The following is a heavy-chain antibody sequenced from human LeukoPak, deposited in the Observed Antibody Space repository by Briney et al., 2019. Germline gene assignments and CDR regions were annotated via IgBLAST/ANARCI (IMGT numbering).Heavy chain of an antibody. CDR2: IWFDGSNK. D-gene: IGHD1-1*01. CDR1: EFTFSSYG. CDR3: VRDPSGSGFAFDS. V-gene: IGHV3-33*08. Sequence: GGSLRLSCAASEFTFSSYGMHWVRQAPGKGLEWVAFIWFDGSNKHYADSVKGRFTISRDNSEDTLYLQMNSLRAEDTAVYYCVRDPSGSGFAFDSWGQGALVTVSS. J-gene: IGHJ4*02.